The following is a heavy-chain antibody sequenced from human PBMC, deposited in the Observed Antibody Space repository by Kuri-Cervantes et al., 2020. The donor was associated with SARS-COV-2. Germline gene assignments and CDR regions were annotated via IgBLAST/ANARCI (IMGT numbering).Heavy chain of an antibody. CDR3: ASRSASLTELYYFDY. J-gene: IGHJ4*02. Sequence: SETLSLTCTVSGYSISSGYYWGWIRQPPGKGLEWIGSIYHSGSTYCNPSLKSRVTISVDTSKNQFSLKLSSVTAADTAVYYCASRSASLTELYYFDYWGQGTLVTVSS. D-gene: IGHD1-20*01. CDR1: GYSISSGYY. CDR2: IYHSGST. V-gene: IGHV4-38-2*02.